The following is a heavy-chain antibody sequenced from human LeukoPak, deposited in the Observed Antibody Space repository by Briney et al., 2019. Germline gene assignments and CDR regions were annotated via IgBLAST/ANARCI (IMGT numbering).Heavy chain of an antibody. CDR2: ISYDGSNK. V-gene: IGHV3-30*18. CDR1: GFTFSSYG. CDR3: AKDFSDIVATIGGCADY. J-gene: IGHJ4*02. D-gene: IGHD5-12*01. Sequence: GRPLRLSCAASGFTFSSYGTHWVRQAPGKGLEWVAVISYDGSNKYYADSVKGRFTISRDNSKNTLYLQMNSLRAEDTAVYYCAKDFSDIVATIGGCADYWGQGTLVTVSS.